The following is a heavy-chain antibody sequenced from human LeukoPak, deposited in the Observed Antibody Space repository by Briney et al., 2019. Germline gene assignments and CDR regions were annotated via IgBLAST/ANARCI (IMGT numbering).Heavy chain of an antibody. CDR3: ARTPPYDFWSGYRPPDY. CDR1: GFTFSNAW. V-gene: IGHV3-64*01. D-gene: IGHD3-3*01. CDR2: ISSNGGST. J-gene: IGHJ4*02. Sequence: GGSLRLSCAASGFTFSNAWMSWVRQAPGKGLEYVSAISSNGGSTYYANSVKGRFTISRDNSKNTLYLQMGSLRAEDMAVYYCARTPPYDFWSGYRPPDYWGQGTLVTVSS.